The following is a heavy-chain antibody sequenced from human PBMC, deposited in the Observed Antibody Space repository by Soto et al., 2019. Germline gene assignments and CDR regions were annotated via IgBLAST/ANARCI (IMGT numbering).Heavy chain of an antibody. CDR1: GFTFSSYA. CDR3: AKDSDYDILTGYLRRWFDP. Sequence: GGSLRLSCAASGFTFSSYAMSWVRQAPGKGLEWVSAISGSGGSTYYADSVKGRFTISRDNSKNTLYLQMNSLRAEDTAVYYCAKDSDYDILTGYLRRWFDPWGQGTLVTVS. CDR2: ISGSGGST. J-gene: IGHJ5*02. V-gene: IGHV3-23*01. D-gene: IGHD3-9*01.